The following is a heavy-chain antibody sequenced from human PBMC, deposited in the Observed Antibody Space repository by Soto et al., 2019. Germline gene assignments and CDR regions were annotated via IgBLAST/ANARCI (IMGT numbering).Heavy chain of an antibody. D-gene: IGHD2-15*01. CDR1: GFTFSSYA. V-gene: IGHV3-23*01. J-gene: IGHJ4*02. CDR2: ISGSGGST. CDR3: AKDLRVVVDAADY. Sequence: GGSLRLSCAASGFTFSSYAMSWVRQAPGKGLEWVSAISGSGGSTYYADSVKGRFTISRDNSKNTLYLQMNSLRAEDTAVYYRAKDLRVVVDAADYWGQGTLVTVSS.